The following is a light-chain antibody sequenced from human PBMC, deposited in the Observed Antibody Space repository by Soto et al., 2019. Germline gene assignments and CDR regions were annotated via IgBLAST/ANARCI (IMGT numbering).Light chain of an antibody. CDR1: SSDVGSYNL. CDR3: CAYAGSNTYV. J-gene: IGLJ1*01. Sequence: QSALSQPASVSGSPGQSIAISCTGTSSDVGSYNLVSWYQQHPGKAPKLMIYDAFRRPSGVSDRFSGSRSGNTASPTISGLQSEDEADYYCCAYAGSNTYVFGTGTKVTVL. V-gene: IGLV2-23*01. CDR2: DAF.